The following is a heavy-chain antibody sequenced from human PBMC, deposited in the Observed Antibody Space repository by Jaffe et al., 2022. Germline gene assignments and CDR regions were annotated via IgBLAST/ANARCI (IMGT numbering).Heavy chain of an antibody. D-gene: IGHD1-26*01. CDR1: GFTFGAYW. CDR2: INQDGSEK. V-gene: IGHV3-7*05. J-gene: IGHJ4*02. CDR3: ARDEGRSFPY. Sequence: EVQLVESGGDLVQPGGSLRLSCAASGFTFGAYWMAWLRQAPGKGLEFVAQINQDGSEKYSLDSVKGRFTISRDNAKNSLYLQMNSLRVEDTALYYCARDEGRSFPYWGRGTLVSVSS.